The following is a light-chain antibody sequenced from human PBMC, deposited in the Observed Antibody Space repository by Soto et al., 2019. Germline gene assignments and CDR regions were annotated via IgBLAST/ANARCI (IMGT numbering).Light chain of an antibody. J-gene: IGKJ2*03. Sequence: EIVLTQSPGTLSLSPGERATLSCRASQSVRSTYLAWYQQKPGQAPRLLIYGASSRATDIPDRFSGSGSGTDFTLTITRLELEDCAVFYCQQYGTSPGSFGQGTKVEIK. CDR3: QQYGTSPGS. CDR2: GAS. CDR1: QSVRSTY. V-gene: IGKV3-20*01.